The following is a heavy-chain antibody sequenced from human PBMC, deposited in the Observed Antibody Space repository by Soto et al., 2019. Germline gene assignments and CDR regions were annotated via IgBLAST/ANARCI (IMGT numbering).Heavy chain of an antibody. V-gene: IGHV4-59*08. Sequence: SETLSLTCTVSGGSISSYYWSWIRQPPGKGLEWIGYIYYSGSTNYNPSLKSRVTISVDTSKNQFSLKLSSVTAADTAVYYCARHRGSYRPYYFDYWGQGTLVTVSS. CDR1: GGSISSYY. CDR3: ARHRGSYRPYYFDY. J-gene: IGHJ4*02. CDR2: IYYSGST. D-gene: IGHD3-16*02.